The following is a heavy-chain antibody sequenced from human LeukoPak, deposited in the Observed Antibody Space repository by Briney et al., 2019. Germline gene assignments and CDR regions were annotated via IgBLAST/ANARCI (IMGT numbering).Heavy chain of an antibody. CDR1: GYTFTSYG. V-gene: IGHV1-18*01. D-gene: IGHD3-22*01. CDR2: ISAYNGNT. J-gene: IGHJ3*02. Sequence: GVSVKVSCKASGYTFTSYGISWVRQAPGQGLEWMGWISAYNGNTNYAQKLQGRVTMTTDTSTSTAYMELRSLRSDDTAVYYCARGQDDSSGWRSDAFDIWGQGTMATVSS. CDR3: ARGQDDSSGWRSDAFDI.